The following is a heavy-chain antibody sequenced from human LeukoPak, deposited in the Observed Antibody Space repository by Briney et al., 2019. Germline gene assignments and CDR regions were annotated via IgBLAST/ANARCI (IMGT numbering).Heavy chain of an antibody. CDR3: TTDTWYSAGH. V-gene: IGHV3-7*03. CDR1: GFIFSGSW. J-gene: IGHJ4*02. Sequence: GGSLRLSCTAAGFIFSGSWMAWIRQAPGKGLEWVAIIKKDGSEKYYVVSMQGRFTISRDNAKNSLFLQMNSLRAEDTAIYYCTTDTWYSAGHWGQGTLVTVSS. CDR2: IKKDGSEK. D-gene: IGHD2-15*01.